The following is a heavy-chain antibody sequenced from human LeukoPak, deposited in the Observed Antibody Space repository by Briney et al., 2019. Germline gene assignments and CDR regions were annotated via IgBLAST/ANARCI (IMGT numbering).Heavy chain of an antibody. CDR3: AKGLLYYYDSSGYYLDY. CDR2: ISGNGGST. D-gene: IGHD3-22*01. J-gene: IGHJ4*02. CDR1: GFTFSNYV. V-gene: IGHV3-23*01. Sequence: GGSLRLSCAASGFTFSNYVMSWVRQAQGKGLEWVSTISGNGGSTYYADSVKGRFTISRDNSKNTVYLQMNSLRAEDTAVYYCAKGLLYYYDSSGYYLDYWGQGTLVTVSS.